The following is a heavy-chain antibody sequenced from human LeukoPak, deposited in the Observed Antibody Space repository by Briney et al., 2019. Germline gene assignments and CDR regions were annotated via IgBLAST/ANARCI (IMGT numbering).Heavy chain of an antibody. Sequence: SVKVSCKASGGTFSSYAISWVRQAPGQGLEWMGRIIPILGIANYAQKFQGRVTITADNSTSTAYMELSSLRSEDTAVYYCARTGVVPAATAAAKDIVLYYGMDVWGQGTTVTVSS. D-gene: IGHD2-2*01. CDR1: GGTFSSYA. CDR3: ARTGVVPAATAAAKDIVLYYGMDV. V-gene: IGHV1-69*04. J-gene: IGHJ6*02. CDR2: IIPILGIA.